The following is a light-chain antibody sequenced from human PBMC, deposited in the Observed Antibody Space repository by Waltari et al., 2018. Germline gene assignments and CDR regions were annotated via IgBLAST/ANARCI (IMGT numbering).Light chain of an antibody. CDR2: KAS. Sequence: DIQMTQSPSTLSASVGDRVTITCRASQRISSWLAWYQQKPGKAPKLLIYKASSLESGVPSRFSGSGSGTEFTLTISSLQPDDFATYYCQQFKSYWTFGQGTTVEIK. J-gene: IGKJ1*01. CDR3: QQFKSYWT. V-gene: IGKV1-5*03. CDR1: QRISSW.